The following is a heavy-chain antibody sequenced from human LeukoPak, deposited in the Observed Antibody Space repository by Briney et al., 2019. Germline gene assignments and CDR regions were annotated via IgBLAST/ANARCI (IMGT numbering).Heavy chain of an antibody. V-gene: IGHV3-53*05. CDR1: GFTVSSDY. CDR3: ARNWFDP. Sequence: GGSLRLSCAASGFTVSSDYMSWVRQAPGKGLEGGSVMDSGGSTHYADSVKGRFTVSRDKSKPTVYLQMNSLRFEDTAMYYCARNWFDPWGQGTLVTVSS. CDR2: MDSGGST. J-gene: IGHJ5*02.